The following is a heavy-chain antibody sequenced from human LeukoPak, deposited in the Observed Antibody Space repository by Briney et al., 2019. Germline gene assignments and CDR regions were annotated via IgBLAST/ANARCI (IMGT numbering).Heavy chain of an antibody. J-gene: IGHJ6*03. CDR1: GFTFRDYW. V-gene: IGHV3-7*01. CDR3: ARLAYYMDV. CDR2: IKYDEIEK. Sequence: GGSLRLSCEASGFTFRDYWMSWVRQAPGKGLEWLANIKYDEIEKNLADSLKGRFTVTRDNAKNSVSLQLNSQRPEDTGIYYCARLAYYMDVWGKGTAVTVSS.